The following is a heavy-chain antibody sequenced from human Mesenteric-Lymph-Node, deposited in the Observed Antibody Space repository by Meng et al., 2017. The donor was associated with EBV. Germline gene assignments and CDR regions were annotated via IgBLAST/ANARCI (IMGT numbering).Heavy chain of an antibody. CDR2: IYHSGST. CDR1: GGSISSGGYS. J-gene: IGHJ5*02. Sequence: QPGRPESGSGLVKPSPTLSLTCAGSGGSISSGGYSWSWIRQPPGKGLEWIGYIYHSGSTYYNPSLKSRVTISVDRSKNQFSLKLSSVTAADTAVYYCARCIAAAGTSWFDPWGQGTLVTVSS. D-gene: IGHD6-13*01. CDR3: ARCIAAAGTSWFDP. V-gene: IGHV4-30-2*01.